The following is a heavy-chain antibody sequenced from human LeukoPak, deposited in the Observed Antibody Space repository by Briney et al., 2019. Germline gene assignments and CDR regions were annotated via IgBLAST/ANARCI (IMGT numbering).Heavy chain of an antibody. J-gene: IGHJ4*02. CDR3: ARDQIAAAGTSYFDY. V-gene: IGHV4-61*02. D-gene: IGHD6-13*01. CDR2: IYTSGST. CDR1: GGSISSGSYY. Sequence: PSETLSLTCTVSGGSISSGSYYWSWIRQPAGKGLEWIGRIYTSGSTYYNPSLKSRVTISVDTSKNQFSLKLSSVTAADTAVYYCARDQIAAAGTSYFDYWGQGTLVTVSS.